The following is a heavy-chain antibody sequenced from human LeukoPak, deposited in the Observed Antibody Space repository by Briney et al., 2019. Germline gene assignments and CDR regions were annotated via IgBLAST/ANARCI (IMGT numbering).Heavy chain of an antibody. J-gene: IGHJ6*03. V-gene: IGHV3-21*01. CDR1: GFTFSNYN. D-gene: IGHD6-19*01. CDR2: ISSGSSSI. Sequence: GGSLRLSCAGSGFTFSNYNMNWVRQTPGKGLEWVSSISSGSSSIYYADSVKGRFTISRDNAKNSLYLQMINLRAEDTAVYYCARAVAGTTYYYYYYMDVWGKGTTVTISS. CDR3: ARAVAGTTYYYYYYMDV.